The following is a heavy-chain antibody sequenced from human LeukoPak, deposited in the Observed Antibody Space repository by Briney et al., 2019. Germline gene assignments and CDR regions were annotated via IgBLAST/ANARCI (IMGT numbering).Heavy chain of an antibody. D-gene: IGHD2-2*01. CDR1: GFSFSSHG. Sequence: GGSLRLSCAASGFSFSSHGMSWVRQAPGQGLEWVSGIIGGAGGTYYADSVKGRFTISRDNAKNTLYLQMNSLRAEDTAVYYCAHGSMYQLDYWGQGTLVTVSS. J-gene: IGHJ4*02. CDR2: IIGGAGGT. V-gene: IGHV3-23*01. CDR3: AHGSMYQLDY.